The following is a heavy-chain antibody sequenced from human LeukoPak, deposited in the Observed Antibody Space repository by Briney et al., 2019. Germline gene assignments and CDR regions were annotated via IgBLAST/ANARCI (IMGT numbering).Heavy chain of an antibody. CDR2: IIPIFGTA. CDR1: GGTFSSYA. Sequence: ASVKVSCKASGGTFSSYAISWVRQAPGQGLEWMGGIIPIFGTANYAQKFQGRVTITADESTSTAYMELSSLRSEDTAVYYCATPPSSHDYVWGSYRYDYYFDYWGQGTLVTGSS. D-gene: IGHD3-16*02. V-gene: IGHV1-69*13. J-gene: IGHJ4*02. CDR3: ATPPSSHDYVWGSYRYDYYFDY.